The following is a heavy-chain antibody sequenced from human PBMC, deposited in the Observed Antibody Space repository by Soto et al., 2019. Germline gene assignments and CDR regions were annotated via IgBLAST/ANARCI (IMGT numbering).Heavy chain of an antibody. Sequence: DVQLLESGGHLVQPGGSLRLSCAASGFTFSSYAMSWVRQAPGKGLEWVSSVSAGGDMTYYSDSVKGRFTISRDNSKNALCLQMNRLRIEDTAVYYCARGDRGGVGCTACYYYAGLDVWGQGTTVTVS. D-gene: IGHD2-21*01. V-gene: IGHV3-23*01. CDR1: GFTFSSYA. CDR2: VSAGGDMT. J-gene: IGHJ6*01. CDR3: ARGDRGGVGCTACYYYAGLDV.